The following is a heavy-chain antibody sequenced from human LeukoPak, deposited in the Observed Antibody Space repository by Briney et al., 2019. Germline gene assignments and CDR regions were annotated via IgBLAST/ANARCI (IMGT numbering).Heavy chain of an antibody. J-gene: IGHJ5*02. CDR2: IIPIFGTA. V-gene: IGHV1-69*13. Sequence: ASVKVSCKASGGTFSSYAISWVRQAPGQGLEWMGGIIPIFGTANYAQKFQGRVTITADESTSTAYMELSSLRSEDTAVYYCARESGYYPNWFDPWGQGTLVTVSS. CDR3: ARESGYYPNWFDP. D-gene: IGHD3-22*01. CDR1: GGTFSSYA.